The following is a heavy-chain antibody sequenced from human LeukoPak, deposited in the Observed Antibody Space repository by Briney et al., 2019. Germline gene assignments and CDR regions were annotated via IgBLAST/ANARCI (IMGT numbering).Heavy chain of an antibody. V-gene: IGHV4-34*01. CDR2: INHSGST. CDR1: GGSFSGYY. J-gene: IGHJ4*02. Sequence: SETLSLTCAVYGGSFSGYYWSWIRQPPGKGLEWIGEINHSGSTNYNPSLKSRVTISVDTSKNQFSLKLSSVAAADTAVYYCASRGLPFDYWGQGTLVTVSS. D-gene: IGHD3-16*01. CDR3: ASRGLPFDY.